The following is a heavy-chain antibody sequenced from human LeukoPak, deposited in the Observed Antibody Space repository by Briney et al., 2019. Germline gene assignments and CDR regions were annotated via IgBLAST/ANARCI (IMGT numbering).Heavy chain of an antibody. CDR3: ARDRRMAVSGTEYNWFDP. CDR1: GGSFSGYY. Sequence: PSETLSLTCAVYGGSFSGYYWSWIRQPPGKGLEWIGEINHSGSTNYNPSLKSRVTISVDTSKNQFSLKLSSVTAADTAVYYCARDRRMAVSGTEYNWFDPWGQGTLVTVSS. CDR2: INHSGST. V-gene: IGHV4-34*01. J-gene: IGHJ5*02. D-gene: IGHD6-19*01.